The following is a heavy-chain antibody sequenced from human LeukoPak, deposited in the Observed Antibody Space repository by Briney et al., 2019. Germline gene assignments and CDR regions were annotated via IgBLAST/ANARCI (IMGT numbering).Heavy chain of an antibody. CDR1: GFTFSSYA. CDR3: ARGGSYHRKDAFDI. Sequence: GGSLRLSCAASGFTFSSYAMHWVRQAPGKGLEWVAVISYDGSNKYYADSVKGRFTISRDNSKNTLYLQMNSLRAEDTAVYYCARGGSYHRKDAFDIWGQGTMVTVSS. D-gene: IGHD1-26*01. J-gene: IGHJ3*02. V-gene: IGHV3-30*04. CDR2: ISYDGSNK.